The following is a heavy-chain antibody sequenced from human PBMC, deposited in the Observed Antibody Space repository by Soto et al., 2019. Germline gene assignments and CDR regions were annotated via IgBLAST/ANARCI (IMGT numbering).Heavy chain of an antibody. Sequence: QLQLQESGSGLVKPSQTLSLTCAVSGGSISSGGYSWSWIRQPPGKGLEWIGYIYHSGSTYYNPSLNSRVTIAVDRSKNQFALKLSSVTAADTAVYYCAAGGGLPRYYWGQGTLVTVSS. D-gene: IGHD5-12*01. J-gene: IGHJ4*02. CDR3: AAGGGLPRYY. CDR2: IYHSGST. V-gene: IGHV4-30-2*01. CDR1: GGSISSGGYS.